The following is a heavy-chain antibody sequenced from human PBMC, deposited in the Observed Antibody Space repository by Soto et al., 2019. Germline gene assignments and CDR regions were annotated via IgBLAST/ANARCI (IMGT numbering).Heavy chain of an antibody. CDR3: ASLVDYDSSGYNL. CDR1: GGSISGGVYY. Sequence: PSETLSLTCTVSGGSISGGVYYCSWILQHPGKGLEWIGYIYYSGRAYYNPSLKSRVTISLDTSKNQFSLELSSVSAADTAVYYCASLVDYDSSGYNLWGQGTLVTVSS. D-gene: IGHD3-22*01. V-gene: IGHV4-31*03. J-gene: IGHJ5*02. CDR2: IYYSGRA.